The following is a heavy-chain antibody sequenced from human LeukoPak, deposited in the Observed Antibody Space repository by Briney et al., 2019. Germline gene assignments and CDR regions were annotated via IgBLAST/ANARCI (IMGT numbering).Heavy chain of an antibody. CDR3: AKDQEWFGELLSLDY. D-gene: IGHD3-10*01. CDR1: GFTVSSNY. J-gene: IGHJ4*02. CDR2: IRYDGSNK. V-gene: IGHV3-30*02. Sequence: PGGSLRLSCAASGFTVSSNYMSWVRQAPGKGLEWVAFIRYDGSNKYYADSVKGRFTISRDNSKNTLYLQMNSLRAEDTAVYYCAKDQEWFGELLSLDYWGQGTLVTVSS.